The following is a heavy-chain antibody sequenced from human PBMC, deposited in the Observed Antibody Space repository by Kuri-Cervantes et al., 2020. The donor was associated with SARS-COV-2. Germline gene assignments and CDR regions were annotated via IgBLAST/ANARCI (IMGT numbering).Heavy chain of an antibody. CDR3: ARGLKTIFGVVIANSDY. CDR2: ISGSSSYI. D-gene: IGHD3-3*01. CDR1: GFTFSSYS. J-gene: IGHJ4*02. Sequence: GESLKISCAASGFTFSSYSMNWVRQAPGKGLEWVSSISGSSSYIYYADSVKGRFTISRDNAKNSLYLQMNSLRAEDTAVYYCARGLKTIFGVVIANSDYWGQGTLVTVSS. V-gene: IGHV3-21*01.